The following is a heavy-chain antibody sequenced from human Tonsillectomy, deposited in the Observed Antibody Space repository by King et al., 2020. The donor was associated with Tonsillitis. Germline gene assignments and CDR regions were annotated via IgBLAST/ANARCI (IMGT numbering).Heavy chain of an antibody. CDR1: GFTFSSYA. J-gene: IGHJ4*02. D-gene: IGHD3-10*01. CDR3: ARQREIYGSGSFALGY. Sequence: QVQLVESGGGVVQPGRSLRLSCAASGFTFSSYAMHWVRQAPGKGLEWVALISNDGTNQYYAVSRQGRFTISRDNSKNTLFLQLHSLRADDTALYYCARQREIYGSGSFALGYWGQGTLVTVSS. V-gene: IGHV3-30-3*01. CDR2: ISNDGTNQ.